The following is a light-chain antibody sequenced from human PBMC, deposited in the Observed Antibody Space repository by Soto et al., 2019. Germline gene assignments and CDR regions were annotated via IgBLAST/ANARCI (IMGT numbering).Light chain of an antibody. CDR2: SDN. CDR1: SSNIGSNT. Sequence: QPVLTQPPSASGTPGQRVTISCSGSSSNIGSNTVNWYQQLPGTAPKLLIYSDNQRPSGVPDRFSGSKSGTSASLAISGLQSEDEADYYCAAWDGSLNGRVFGGGTKVTVL. J-gene: IGLJ2*01. V-gene: IGLV1-44*01. CDR3: AAWDGSLNGRV.